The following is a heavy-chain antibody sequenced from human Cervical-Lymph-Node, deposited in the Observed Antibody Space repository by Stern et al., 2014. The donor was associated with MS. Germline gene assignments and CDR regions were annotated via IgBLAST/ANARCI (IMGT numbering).Heavy chain of an antibody. CDR3: ARCRVLLTAFYDSMDV. CDR2: IVPRVGAA. D-gene: IGHD2/OR15-2a*01. J-gene: IGHJ6*02. CDR1: GGTFSDYA. V-gene: IGHV1-69*01. Sequence: QVQLVQSGAEMKQPGSSVKVSCMASGGTFSDYAISWVRQAPGHGLEWMGGIVPRVGAAHYGQKFQGRVTITADESTSTAFMELSGLRSDGTAVYYCARCRVLLTAFYDSMDVWGRGTTVSVSS.